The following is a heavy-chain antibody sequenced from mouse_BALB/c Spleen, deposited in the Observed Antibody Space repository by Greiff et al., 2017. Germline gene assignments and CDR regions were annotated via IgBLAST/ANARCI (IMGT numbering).Heavy chain of an antibody. D-gene: IGHD2-4*01. V-gene: IGHV2-2*02. CDR1: GFSLTSYG. CDR2: IWSGGST. J-gene: IGHJ4*01. CDR3: ARNGYYDYDSYAMDY. Sequence: VHLVESGPGLVQPSQSLSITCTVSGFSLTSYGVHWVRQSPGKGLEWLGVIWSGGSTDYNAAFISRLSISKDNSKSQVFFKMNSLQANDTAIYYCARNGYYDYDSYAMDYWGQGTSVTVSS.